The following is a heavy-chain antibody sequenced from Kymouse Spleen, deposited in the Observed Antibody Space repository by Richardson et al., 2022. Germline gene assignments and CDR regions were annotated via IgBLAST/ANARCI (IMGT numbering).Heavy chain of an antibody. CDR1: GFTFSNAW. J-gene: IGHJ6*02. D-gene: IGHD4-11,IGHD4-11*01. CDR2: IKSKTDGGTT. CDR3: TRTLTTYPLYYYYGMDV. V-gene: IGHV3-15*01. Sequence: EVQLVESGGGLVKPGGSLRLSCAASGFTFSNAWMSWVRQAPGKGLEWVGRIKSKTDGGTTDYAAPVKGRFTISRDDSKNTLYLQMNSLKTEDTAVYYCTRTLTTYPLYYYYGMDVWGQGTTVTVSS.